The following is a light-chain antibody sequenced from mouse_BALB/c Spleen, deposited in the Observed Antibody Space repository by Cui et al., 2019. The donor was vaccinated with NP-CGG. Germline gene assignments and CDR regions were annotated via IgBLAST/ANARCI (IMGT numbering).Light chain of an antibody. J-gene: IGLJ1*01. V-gene: IGLV1*01. CDR3: ALWYSNHWV. Sequence: AVVTLESALTTSPGETVTLTCRSSIGAVTTSNYANWVQEKPDHLFTGLIGGTNNRAPGVPARFSGSLIGDKAALTITGAQTEDEAIYFCALWYSNHWVFGGGTKLTVL. CDR2: GTN. CDR1: IGAVTTSNY.